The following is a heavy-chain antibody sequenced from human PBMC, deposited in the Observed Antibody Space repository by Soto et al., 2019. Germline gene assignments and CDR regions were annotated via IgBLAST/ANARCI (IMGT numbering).Heavy chain of an antibody. CDR3: AKDNADGDSVDY. D-gene: IGHD4-17*01. Sequence: EVQLVESGGGLVQPGRSLRLSCAASGFTFDDYAMHWVRQAPGKGLEWVSGISWNSGSIGYADSVKGRFTISRDNAKNSLYLQMNSLRAEDTALYYCAKDNADGDSVDYWGQGTLVTVSS. CDR1: GFTFDDYA. CDR2: ISWNSGSI. J-gene: IGHJ4*02. V-gene: IGHV3-9*01.